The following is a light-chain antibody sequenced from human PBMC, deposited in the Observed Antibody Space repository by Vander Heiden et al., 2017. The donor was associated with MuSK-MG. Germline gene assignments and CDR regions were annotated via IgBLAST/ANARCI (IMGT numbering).Light chain of an antibody. CDR3: QSYDKSLNNLL. V-gene: IGLV1-40*01. Sequence: QSVLTQPPSVSGAPGQTVTILRTGCSSKLLIHSSTSRPSGVPDRFSGSKSGTSASLAITGLQAEDEADYYCQSYDKSLNNLLFVGGTKL. J-gene: IGLJ2*01. CDR2: SST. CDR1: SSK.